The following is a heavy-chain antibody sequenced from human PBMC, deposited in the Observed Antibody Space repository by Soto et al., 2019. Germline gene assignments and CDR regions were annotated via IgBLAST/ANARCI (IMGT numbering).Heavy chain of an antibody. J-gene: IGHJ4*02. CDR1: GFTFSSYS. CDR3: AKEMYSSGFFDY. D-gene: IGHD6-19*01. V-gene: IGHV3-23*01. Sequence: GGSLRLSCAASGFTFSSYSMSWVRQAPGKGLEWVSAVSGSGGRTYYADSVKGRFTISRDNSKNTLYLQMNSLRAEDTALYYCAKEMYSSGFFDYWGQGTLVTVSS. CDR2: VSGSGGRT.